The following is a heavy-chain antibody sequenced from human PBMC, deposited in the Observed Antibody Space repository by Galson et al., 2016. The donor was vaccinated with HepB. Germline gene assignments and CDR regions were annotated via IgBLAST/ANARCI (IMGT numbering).Heavy chain of an antibody. CDR3: ARKASSNWYFDY. V-gene: IGHV4-4*07. CDR1: GGPISNYY. D-gene: IGHD6-13*01. Sequence: SETLSLTCTVSGGPISNYYWGWIRQPAGKGLEWIGLIFSIGSTNYNPSLNGRVTMSSDTSKNQFSLNLLSVTAADTAMYYCARKASSNWYFDYWGQGALVTVSS. CDR2: IFSIGST. J-gene: IGHJ4*02.